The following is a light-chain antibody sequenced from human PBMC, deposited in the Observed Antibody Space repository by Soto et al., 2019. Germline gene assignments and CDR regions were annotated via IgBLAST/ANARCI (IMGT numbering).Light chain of an antibody. CDR1: HTISSSY. CDR2: GIS. J-gene: IGKJ1*01. Sequence: IVLTQSPGTPSWCPGERATISCKASHTISSSYLAWYQQKPGQAPRLLIYGISRRATGIPDRFSGSGSGTDFTLTITRLEPEDFAVYYCQQYVTSSPRTFGQGTMGDIK. CDR3: QQYVTSSPRT. V-gene: IGKV3-20*01.